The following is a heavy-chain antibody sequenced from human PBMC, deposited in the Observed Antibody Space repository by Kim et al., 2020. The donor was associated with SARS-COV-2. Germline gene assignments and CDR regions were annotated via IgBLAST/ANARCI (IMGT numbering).Heavy chain of an antibody. CDR2: ISAYNGNT. CDR1: GYTFTSYG. D-gene: IGHD4-17*01. V-gene: IGHV1-18*01. J-gene: IGHJ6*02. Sequence: ASVKVSCKASGYTFTSYGISWVRQAPGQGLEWMGWISAYNGNTNYAQKLQGRVTMTTDTSTSTAYMELRSLRSDDTAVYYCARGGVDYGDYEPLRPRVLIPTSMDVWGQGTTVTVSS. CDR3: ARGGVDYGDYEPLRPRVLIPTSMDV.